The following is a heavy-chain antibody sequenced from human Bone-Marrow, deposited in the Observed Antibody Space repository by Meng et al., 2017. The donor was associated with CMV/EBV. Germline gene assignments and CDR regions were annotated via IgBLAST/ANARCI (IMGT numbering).Heavy chain of an antibody. V-gene: IGHV3-23*01. CDR1: GFTFSTYA. CDR2: ITSGGGT. D-gene: IGHD3-10*01. J-gene: IGHJ4*02. CDR3: AKIYGSGTYYNYPDY. Sequence: AGFTFSTYAMTWVRQAPGKGLEWVSLITSGGGTYDADSVQGRFTISRDNSKNTLYLQLYSLRVEDTAVYYCAKIYGSGTYYNYPDYWGQGTLVTVSS.